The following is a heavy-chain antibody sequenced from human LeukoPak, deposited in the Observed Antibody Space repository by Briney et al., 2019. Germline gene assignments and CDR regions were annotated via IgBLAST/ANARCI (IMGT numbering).Heavy chain of an antibody. J-gene: IGHJ4*02. CDR2: IYFSGST. CDR1: GGSISSSSYW. CDR3: ARHDWIN. Sequence: PSETLSLTCTVSGGSISSSSYWWAWIRQPPGKGLEWIGSIYFSGSTYSNSSLKSRVTISVDTSKNRFSLRLRSVTAAGTAVYYCARHDWINWGQGTRVTVSS. V-gene: IGHV4-39*01. D-gene: IGHD2-21*01.